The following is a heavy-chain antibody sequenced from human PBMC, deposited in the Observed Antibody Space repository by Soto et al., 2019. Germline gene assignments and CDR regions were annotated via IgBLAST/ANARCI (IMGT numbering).Heavy chain of an antibody. CDR2: IYHSGST. D-gene: IGHD5-12*01. V-gene: IGHV4-4*02. J-gene: IGHJ4*02. Sequence: QVKLEESGPGLVKPSGTLSLTCAVSGGSISTDNWWSWVRQAPGKGLEWVGEIYHSGSTNYNPSLKSRLTISIDKSKDQFSLDVRSVTAADTAVYYCARGGRWLFDYWGQGTLVTVSS. CDR1: GGSISTDNW. CDR3: ARGGRWLFDY.